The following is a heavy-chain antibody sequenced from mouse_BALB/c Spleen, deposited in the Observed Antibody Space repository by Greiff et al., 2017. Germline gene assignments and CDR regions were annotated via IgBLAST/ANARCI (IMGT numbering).Heavy chain of an antibody. CDR3: ARTTVVGGY. V-gene: IGHV1S81*02. CDR2: INPSNGRT. Sequence: QVQLQQPGAELVKPGASVKLSCKASGYTFTSYWMHWVKQRPGQGLEWIGEINPSNGRTNYNEKFKSKATLTVDKSSSTAYMQLSSLTSEDSAVYYCARTTVVGGYWGQGTTLTVSS. D-gene: IGHD1-1*01. J-gene: IGHJ2*01. CDR1: GYTFTSYW.